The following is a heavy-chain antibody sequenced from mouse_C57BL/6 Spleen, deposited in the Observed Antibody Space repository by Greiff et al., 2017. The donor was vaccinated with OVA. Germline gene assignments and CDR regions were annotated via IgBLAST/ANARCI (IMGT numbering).Heavy chain of an antibody. D-gene: IGHD1-1*01. V-gene: IGHV1-18*01. J-gene: IGHJ3*01. Sequence: EVQLVESGPELVKPGASVKIPCKASGYTFTDYNMDWVKQSHGKSLEWIGDINPNNGGTIYNQKFKGKATLTVDKSSSTAYMELRSLTSEDTAVYYCARKGYYGSSSFAYWGQGTLVTVSA. CDR2: INPNNGGT. CDR3: ARKGYYGSSSFAY. CDR1: GYTFTDYN.